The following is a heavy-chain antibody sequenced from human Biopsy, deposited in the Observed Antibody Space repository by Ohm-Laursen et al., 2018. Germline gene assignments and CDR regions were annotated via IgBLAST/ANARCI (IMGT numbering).Heavy chain of an antibody. CDR3: ARMEQPHDY. Sequence: GASVKVSCKASGYPFSNYYLFWVRQAPGQGLEWMGRINPSSGDTVFARNFQGRVTMTRDTAISTVYMDLRNLRPDDTAVYFCARMEQPHDYWGQGTLVTVSS. D-gene: IGHD6-13*01. CDR1: GYPFSNYY. J-gene: IGHJ4*02. V-gene: IGHV1-2*06. CDR2: INPSSGDT.